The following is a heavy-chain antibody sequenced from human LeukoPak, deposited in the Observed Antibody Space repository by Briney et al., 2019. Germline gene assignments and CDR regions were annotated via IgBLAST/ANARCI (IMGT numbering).Heavy chain of an antibody. D-gene: IGHD3-3*01. CDR1: GFTFSNYW. V-gene: IGHV3-7*01. CDR3: ASQRFLDY. Sequence: GGSLRLSCAASGFTFSNYWMNWVRQAPGKGLEWVANIKRDGSEKYYVDSVKGRFTISRDNAKNSLYLQLNSLRVEDTAVYYCASQRFLDYWGQGTLVTVSS. CDR2: IKRDGSEK. J-gene: IGHJ4*02.